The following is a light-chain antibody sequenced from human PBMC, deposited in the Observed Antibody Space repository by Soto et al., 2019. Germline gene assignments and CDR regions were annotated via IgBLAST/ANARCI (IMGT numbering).Light chain of an antibody. J-gene: IGKJ2*01. CDR2: GAS. CDR3: QQYGSSPYT. V-gene: IGKV3-20*01. Sequence: EIVLTQSPGTLSLSPGERATLSCRASQSVSSDSLAWYQQKPGQAPRLLVYGASNRNTAIPDRFSGSGSGTDFTLTISRLEPEDFAVYSCQQYGSSPYTFGQGTKLEI. CDR1: QSVSSDS.